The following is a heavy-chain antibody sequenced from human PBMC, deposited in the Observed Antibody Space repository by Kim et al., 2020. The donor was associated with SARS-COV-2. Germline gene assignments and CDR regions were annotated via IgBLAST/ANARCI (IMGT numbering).Heavy chain of an antibody. Sequence: GGSLRLSCAVSGFTFSDFAMHWVRLAPEKGLEWVSSITADGAHTYYADSVKGRFTISRDNSKNTLYLQVNSLRAEDTALYYCGKAGGWHTNIFFDYWGQGTLVTVSS. CDR1: GFTFSDFA. CDR3: GKAGGWHTNIFFDY. J-gene: IGHJ4*02. D-gene: IGHD6-19*01. V-gene: IGHV3-23*01. CDR2: ITADGAHT.